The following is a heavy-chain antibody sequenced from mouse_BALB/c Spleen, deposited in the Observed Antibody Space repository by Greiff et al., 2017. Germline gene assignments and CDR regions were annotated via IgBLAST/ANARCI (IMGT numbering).Heavy chain of an antibody. CDR2: IDPANGNT. D-gene: IGHD2-4*01. Sequence: EVQLQQSGAELVKPGASVKLSCTASGFNIKDTYMHWVQQRPEQGLEWIGRIDPANGNTKYDPKFQGKASITADTSSNTAYLQLSSLTSEDTAVYYCARLITTGYAMDDWGQGTSVTVSS. CDR3: ARLITTGYAMDD. CDR1: GFNIKDTY. V-gene: IGHV14-3*02. J-gene: IGHJ4*01.